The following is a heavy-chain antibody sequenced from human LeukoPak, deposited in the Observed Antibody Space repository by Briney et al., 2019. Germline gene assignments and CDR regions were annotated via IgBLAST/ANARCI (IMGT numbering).Heavy chain of an antibody. CDR3: ATVCSKLDGIGGSKNWFDP. J-gene: IGHJ5*02. CDR2: FDPEDGET. CDR1: GYTLTELS. D-gene: IGHD1-1*01. V-gene: IGHV1-24*01. Sequence: ASVTVSCKVSGYTLTELSMHWVRQAPGKGLEWMGGFDPEDGETIYAQKFQGRVTMTEDTSTDTAYMELSSLRSEDTAVYYCATVCSKLDGIGGSKNWFDPWGQGTLVTVSS.